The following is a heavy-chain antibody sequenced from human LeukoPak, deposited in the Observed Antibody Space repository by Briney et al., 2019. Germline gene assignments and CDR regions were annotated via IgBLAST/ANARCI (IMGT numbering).Heavy chain of an antibody. J-gene: IGHJ4*02. D-gene: IGHD2-15*01. CDR3: AKDGHCSGGSCYPNFDY. Sequence: GGTLRLSCAASGFTFSSYGMSWVRQAPGKGLEWVSAISGSGGSTYYADSVKGRFTISRDNSKNTLYLQMNSQRAEDTAVYYCAKDGHCSGGSCYPNFDYWGQGTLVTVSS. V-gene: IGHV3-23*01. CDR2: ISGSGGST. CDR1: GFTFSSYG.